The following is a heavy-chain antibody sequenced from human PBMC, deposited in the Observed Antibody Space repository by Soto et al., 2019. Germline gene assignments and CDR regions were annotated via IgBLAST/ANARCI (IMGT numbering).Heavy chain of an antibody. Sequence: ASVKVSCKASGYSFTDYHIHWVRQAPGQGLEWLGRINPKSGGTSTAQKFQGWVTMTTDTSISTASMELTRLTSDDTAIYYCARGDSTDCSNGVCAFFYNHDMDVWGQGTTVTVS. V-gene: IGHV1-2*04. J-gene: IGHJ6*02. CDR2: INPKSGGT. CDR1: GYSFTDYH. D-gene: IGHD2-8*01. CDR3: ARGDSTDCSNGVCAFFYNHDMDV.